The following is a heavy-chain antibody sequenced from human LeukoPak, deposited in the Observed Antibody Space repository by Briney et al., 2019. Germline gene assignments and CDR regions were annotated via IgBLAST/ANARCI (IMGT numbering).Heavy chain of an antibody. J-gene: IGHJ4*02. CDR3: AKSASRYYFGY. V-gene: IGHV3-23*01. CDR2: ISGSGGST. CDR1: EFTFSSYA. Sequence: PGRSLRLSCASSEFTFSSYALSWFRQSPGKGLQWVSIISGSGGSTYYADSVRGRFTISRDNSKNTLYLQMNSLSAEDTAVYSCAKSASRYYFGYWGQGTLVSVSS.